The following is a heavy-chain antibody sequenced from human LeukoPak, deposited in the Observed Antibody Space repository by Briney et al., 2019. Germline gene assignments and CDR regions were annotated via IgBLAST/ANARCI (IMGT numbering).Heavy chain of an antibody. Sequence: GGSLRLSCAASGFTFSTYAMSWVRQAPGKGLEWVSAISGSGSTTYYTDSGKGRFTISRDNSKNTLYLQMNSLRAEDTAVYYCAKLSSGSYHLSYWGQGTLVTVSS. CDR3: AKLSSGSYHLSY. V-gene: IGHV3-23*01. J-gene: IGHJ4*02. CDR1: GFTFSTYA. CDR2: ISGSGSTT. D-gene: IGHD3-10*01.